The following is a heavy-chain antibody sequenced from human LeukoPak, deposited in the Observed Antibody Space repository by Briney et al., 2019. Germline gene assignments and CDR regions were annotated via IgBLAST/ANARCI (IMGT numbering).Heavy chain of an antibody. V-gene: IGHV1-2*02. CDR3: ARAPTWLGRLNFDY. Sequence: ASVKVPCKASGYTFTGYYMHWVRQAPGQGLEWMGWINPNSGGTNYAQKFQGRVTMTRDTSISTAYMELSRLRSDDTAVYYCARAPTWLGRLNFDYWGQGTLVTVSS. J-gene: IGHJ4*02. CDR1: GYTFTGYY. CDR2: INPNSGGT. D-gene: IGHD6-19*01.